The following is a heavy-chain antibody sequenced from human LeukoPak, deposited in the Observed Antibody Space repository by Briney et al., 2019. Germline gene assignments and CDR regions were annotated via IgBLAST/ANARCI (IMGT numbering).Heavy chain of an antibody. Sequence: GASVKVSCKASGYTFTSYGISWVRQAPGQGLEWMGWISAYNGNTNYAQKLQGRVTMTTDTSTSTAYMELRSLRSDDTAVYYCAGAKDGYGYSGFDYWGQGTLVTVSS. CDR1: GYTFTSYG. D-gene: IGHD5-18*01. V-gene: IGHV1-18*01. CDR3: AGAKDGYGYSGFDY. J-gene: IGHJ4*02. CDR2: ISAYNGNT.